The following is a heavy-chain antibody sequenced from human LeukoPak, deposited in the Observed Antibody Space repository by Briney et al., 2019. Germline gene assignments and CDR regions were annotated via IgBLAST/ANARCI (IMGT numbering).Heavy chain of an antibody. D-gene: IGHD1-26*01. CDR2: ISGSGSST. J-gene: IGHJ4*02. CDR1: GFTLTSYA. Sequence: AGGSLRLSCAASGFTLTSYAMSWVRQAPGKGLEWVSAISGSGSSTYYAESVKGRFTISRDNSKNTLYLQMNSLRAEDTAVYYCARRRYSGSSQHFDYWGQGTLVTVSS. V-gene: IGHV3-23*01. CDR3: ARRRYSGSSQHFDY.